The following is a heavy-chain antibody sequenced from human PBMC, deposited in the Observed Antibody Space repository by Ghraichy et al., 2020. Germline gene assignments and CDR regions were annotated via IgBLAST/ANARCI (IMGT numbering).Heavy chain of an antibody. CDR2: IYYSGST. D-gene: IGHD5-12*01. CDR3: ATGALRTLDY. J-gene: IGHJ4*02. CDR1: GGSISSGGYY. Sequence: SETLSLTCTVSGGSISSGGYYWSWIRQHPGKGLEWIGYIYYSGSTYYNPSLKSRVTISVDTSKNQFSLKLSSVTAADTAVYYCATGALRTLDYWGQGTLVTVSS. V-gene: IGHV4-31*03.